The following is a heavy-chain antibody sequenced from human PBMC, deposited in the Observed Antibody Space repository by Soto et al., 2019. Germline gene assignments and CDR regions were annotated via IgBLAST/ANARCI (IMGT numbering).Heavy chain of an antibody. V-gene: IGHV4-59*01. J-gene: IGHJ3*02. CDR3: ARSGAYYDILTGYSHDAFDI. CDR2: IYYSGST. CDR1: GGSISSYY. D-gene: IGHD3-9*01. Sequence: KTSETLSLTCTVSGGSISSYYWSWIRQPPGKGLEWIGYIYYSGSTNYNPSLKSRVTISVDTSKNQFSLKLSSVTAADTAVYYCARSGAYYDILTGYSHDAFDIWGQGTMVTVSS.